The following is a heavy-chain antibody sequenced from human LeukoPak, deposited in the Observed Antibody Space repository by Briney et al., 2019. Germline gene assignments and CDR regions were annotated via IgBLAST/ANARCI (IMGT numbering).Heavy chain of an antibody. Sequence: SETLSLNCTVSGGSISSYYWRWLRQPPGKGLEWIGYIYTSGSTNYNPSLKSRVTISVDTSKNQFSLKLSSVTAADTAVYYCARRSHYYYYIDVWGKGTTVTVSS. CDR1: GGSISSYY. CDR2: IYTSGST. J-gene: IGHJ6*03. V-gene: IGHV4-4*09. CDR3: ARRSHYYYYIDV.